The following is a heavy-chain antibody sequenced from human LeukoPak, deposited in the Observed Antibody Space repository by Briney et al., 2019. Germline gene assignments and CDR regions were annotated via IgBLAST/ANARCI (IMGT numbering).Heavy chain of an antibody. J-gene: IGHJ4*02. CDR1: GFTLRSYE. CDR3: ARHVVALGFDY. CDR2: ITTSSSYI. V-gene: IGHV3-21*03. Sequence: KAGGSLRLSCAASGFTLRSYEMKWVRQAPGKGLEWVSSITTSSSYIYYADSLKSRVTISRDNAKNTPYLQMNSLRAEDTGVYYCARHVVALGFDYWGQGTLVTVSS. D-gene: IGHD3-22*01.